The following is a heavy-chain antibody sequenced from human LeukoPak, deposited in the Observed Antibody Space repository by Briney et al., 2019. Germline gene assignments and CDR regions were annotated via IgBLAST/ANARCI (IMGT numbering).Heavy chain of an antibody. CDR2: MYLSGTT. CDR3: ARHEQQLALDY. D-gene: IGHD6-13*01. V-gene: IGHV4-4*02. Sequence: SETLSLTCAVSGGSISSINLWSWVRQPPGKGLEWIGEMYLSGTTHYNPSLKSRVTISVDTSKNQFSLKLSSVTAADTAVYYCARHEQQLALDYWGQGTLVTVSS. CDR1: GGSISSINL. J-gene: IGHJ4*02.